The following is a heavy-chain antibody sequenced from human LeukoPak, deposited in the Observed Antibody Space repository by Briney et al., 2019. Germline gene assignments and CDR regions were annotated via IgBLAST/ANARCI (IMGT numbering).Heavy chain of an antibody. CDR3: ASDHMVRGVYYFDY. CDR2: IIPIFGTA. D-gene: IGHD3-10*01. J-gene: IGHJ4*02. V-gene: IGHV1-69*13. Sequence: ASVKVSCKASGYTFTSYGISWVRQAPGQGLEWMGGIIPIFGTANYAQKFQGRVTITADESTSTAYMELSSLRSEDTAVYYCASDHMVRGVYYFDYWGQGTLVTVSS. CDR1: GYTFTSYG.